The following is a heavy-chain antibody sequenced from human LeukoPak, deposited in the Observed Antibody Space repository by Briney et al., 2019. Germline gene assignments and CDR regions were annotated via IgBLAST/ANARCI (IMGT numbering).Heavy chain of an antibody. Sequence: GGSLRLSCAASGFTFSSYSMHWVRQAPGKGLESISAISGDGGSTYYANSVKGRFTISRDNSKNTLYLQMNSLRAEDTAVYYCAMCPNDQYGMDVWGQGTTVTVSS. CDR1: GFTFSSYS. V-gene: IGHV3-64*01. CDR2: ISGDGGST. D-gene: IGHD2-2*01. J-gene: IGHJ6*02. CDR3: AMCPNDQYGMDV.